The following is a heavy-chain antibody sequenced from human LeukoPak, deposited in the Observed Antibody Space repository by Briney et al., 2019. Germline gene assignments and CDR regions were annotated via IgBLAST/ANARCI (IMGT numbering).Heavy chain of an antibody. CDR3: ARDLSGYYDY. CDR2: ISGSGSTT. Sequence: PGGSLRLSCAASGFTFSSYAMSWVRQAPGKGLEWVSGISGSGSTTYYADSVKGRFTISRHNSKNTLYLQMNSLRAEDTAVYYCARDLSGYYDYWGQGTLVTVSS. V-gene: IGHV3-23*01. CDR1: GFTFSSYA. J-gene: IGHJ4*02. D-gene: IGHD3-9*01.